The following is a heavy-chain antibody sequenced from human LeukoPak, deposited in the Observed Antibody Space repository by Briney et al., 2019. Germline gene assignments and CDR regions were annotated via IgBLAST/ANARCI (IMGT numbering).Heavy chain of an antibody. CDR1: GGTLRQAW. Sequence: GGSLRLSCGAWGGTLRQAWVRCVGLATGKSVEWVGRVISNIDSATTHYAATVKGRFTISRDDSKDTLYLQMNSLKTEDTGIYYCTYLRPNSYYYYYMDVWGKGTTVTVSS. J-gene: IGHJ6*03. V-gene: IGHV3-15*01. CDR2: VISNIDSATT. D-gene: IGHD3-9*01. CDR3: TYLRPNSYYYYYMDV.